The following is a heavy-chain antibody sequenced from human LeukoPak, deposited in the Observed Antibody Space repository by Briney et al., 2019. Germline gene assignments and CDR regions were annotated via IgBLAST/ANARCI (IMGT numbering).Heavy chain of an antibody. D-gene: IGHD4-11*01. Sequence: PGGSLRLSCAASGFTFSSYWMSWVRQAPGKGLEWVANIKQDGSEKYYVDSVKGRFTISRDNSKNTLYLQMNSLRAEDTAVYYCATTVTTDFDYWGQGTLVTVSS. CDR1: GFTFSSYW. V-gene: IGHV3-7*03. CDR2: IKQDGSEK. CDR3: ATTVTTDFDY. J-gene: IGHJ4*02.